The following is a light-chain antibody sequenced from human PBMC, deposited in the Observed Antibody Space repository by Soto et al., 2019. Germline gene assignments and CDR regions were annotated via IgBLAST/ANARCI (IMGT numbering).Light chain of an antibody. Sequence: EIVLTQSPATLSLSPGERATLSCRASQSVSSQLAWYQHKPGQAPRLLIYDASNRATGIPDRFSGSGSGTDFTLTISSLEPEDFAVYYFAQRVWPWTVGPGTKVDIK. CDR2: DAS. CDR1: QSVSSQ. J-gene: IGKJ1*01. CDR3: AQRVWPWT. V-gene: IGKV3-11*01.